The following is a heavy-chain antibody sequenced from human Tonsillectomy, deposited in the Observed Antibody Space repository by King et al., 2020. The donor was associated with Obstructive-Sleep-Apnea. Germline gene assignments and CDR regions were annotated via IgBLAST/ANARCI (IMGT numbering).Heavy chain of an antibody. CDR1: AYSISSGYY. CDR2: IYHSGST. D-gene: IGHD5-18*01. CDR3: ARGWIQLWSHFDY. Sequence: QLQESGPGLVKPSETLSLTCIVSAYSISSGYYWGWIRQPPGKGREGIGIIYHSGSTYYTPSLKSRVTISVDTSKNQFSLKLSSLTPADTAVYHCARGWIQLWSHFDYWGQGTLVTVSS. J-gene: IGHJ4*02. V-gene: IGHV4-38-2*02.